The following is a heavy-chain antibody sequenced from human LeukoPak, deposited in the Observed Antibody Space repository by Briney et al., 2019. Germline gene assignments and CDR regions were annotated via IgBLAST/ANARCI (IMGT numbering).Heavy chain of an antibody. V-gene: IGHV4-59*01. J-gene: IGHJ6*03. CDR3: ARGFPYRYYYADYYYMDV. D-gene: IGHD3-10*01. CDR2: IYYSGST. Sequence: SETLSLTCTVSGGSISSYYWSWIRQPPGKGLEWIGYIYYSGSTNYNPSLKSRVTISVDTSKNQFSLKLSSVTAADTAVYYCARGFPYRYYYADYYYMDVWGKGTTVTISS. CDR1: GGSISSYY.